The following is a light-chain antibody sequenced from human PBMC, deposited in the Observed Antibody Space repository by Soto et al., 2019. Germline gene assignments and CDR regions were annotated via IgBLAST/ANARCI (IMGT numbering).Light chain of an antibody. V-gene: IGKV3D-20*02. CDR1: PSVSGSN. Sequence: EIVLTQSPGTLSLSPGERATLSCRASPSVSGSNLAWYQQKPGQAPRLLIYDAFSRATGIPDRFSGSGSGADFTLTINSLESEDFAIYHCQQRSNWPSFGQGTRLEIK. J-gene: IGKJ5*01. CDR3: QQRSNWPS. CDR2: DAF.